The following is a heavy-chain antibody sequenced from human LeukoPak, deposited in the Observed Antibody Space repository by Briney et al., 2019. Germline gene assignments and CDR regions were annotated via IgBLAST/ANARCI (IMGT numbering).Heavy chain of an antibody. D-gene: IGHD1-26*01. Sequence: GGSLRLSCAASGFTFSDYWMHWVRQAPGKGLVWVSRISGDGTSTRYADSVKGRFTISRDNAKNTVYLQMNSLSAEDTAVYYCAKLVGATTGIDYWGKGTLVT. CDR1: GFTFSDYW. V-gene: IGHV3-74*01. CDR3: AKLVGATTGIDY. CDR2: ISGDGTST. J-gene: IGHJ4*02.